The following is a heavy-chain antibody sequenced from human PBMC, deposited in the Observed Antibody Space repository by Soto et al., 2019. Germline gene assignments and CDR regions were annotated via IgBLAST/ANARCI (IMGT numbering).Heavy chain of an antibody. V-gene: IGHV3-73*02. CDR2: IRSTANSSAT. CDR3: ARGVYDFCVGNPKGLDY. CDR1: GFTFSGSA. Sequence: VQLVESGGGLVQHGGSLKLSCAASGFTFSGSAMHWVRQASGKGLEWVGRIRSTANSSATAYAVSVKGKFTISRDDSRNTAYPQMNSLTSEYTAGYYCARGVYDFCVGNPKGLDYWGQGTVVIVSS. J-gene: IGHJ4*02. D-gene: IGHD3-3*01.